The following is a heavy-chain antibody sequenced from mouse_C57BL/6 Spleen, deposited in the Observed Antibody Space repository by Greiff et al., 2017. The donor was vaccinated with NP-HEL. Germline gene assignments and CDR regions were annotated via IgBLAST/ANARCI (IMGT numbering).Heavy chain of an antibody. D-gene: IGHD1-1*01. CDR2: IYPGDGDT. Sequence: QVQLQQSGPELVKPGASVKISCKASGYAFSSSWMNWVKQRPGKGLEWIGRIYPGDGDTNSNGKFKGKATLTADKSSSTAYMQLSSLTSEDSAVYFCARSAVVARGYFDVWGTGTTVTVSS. J-gene: IGHJ1*03. V-gene: IGHV1-82*01. CDR3: ARSAVVARGYFDV. CDR1: GYAFSSSW.